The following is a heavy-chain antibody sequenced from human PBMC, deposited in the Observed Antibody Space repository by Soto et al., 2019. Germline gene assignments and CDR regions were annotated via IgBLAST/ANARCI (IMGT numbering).Heavy chain of an antibody. Sequence: EVQLVESGGGLVQSGGSLRLSCAASGFTFSSYWMSWVRQAPGKGLEWVANIKQDGSEKYYVDSVKGRFTISRDNAKNSLYLQMNSLRAEDTAVYYCAREDSCGWYPYYYYMDVWGKGTTVTVSS. V-gene: IGHV3-7*01. CDR2: IKQDGSEK. CDR1: GFTFSSYW. J-gene: IGHJ6*03. D-gene: IGHD6-19*01. CDR3: AREDSCGWYPYYYYMDV.